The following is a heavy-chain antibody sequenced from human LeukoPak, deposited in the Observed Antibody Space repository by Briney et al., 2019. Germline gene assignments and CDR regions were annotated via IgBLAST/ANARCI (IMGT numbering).Heavy chain of an antibody. V-gene: IGHV3-66*01. J-gene: IGHJ5*02. CDR1: GFTVSSNY. CDR3: AKASEVVPSSWSWFDP. D-gene: IGHD6-13*01. CDR2: IYSGGST. Sequence: GGSLRLSCAASGFTVSSNYMSWVRQAPGKGLEWVSVIYSGGSTYYADSVKGRFTISRDNSKNTLYLQMNSLRAEDTAVYYCAKASEVVPSSWSWFDPWGQGTLVTVSS.